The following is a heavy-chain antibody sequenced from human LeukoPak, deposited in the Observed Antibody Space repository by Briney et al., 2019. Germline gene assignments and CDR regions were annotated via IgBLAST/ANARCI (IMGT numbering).Heavy chain of an antibody. D-gene: IGHD2-15*01. Sequence: GGSLRLSCAASGFTFNNCAMTWVRQAPGKGLEWVSTIIGSGGNTDYADSVKGRFTISRDNSKDTLFLQMDSLRVEDTAVYYCATFCSGGDCYSFAPWGQGTLVTVSS. J-gene: IGHJ5*02. CDR1: GFTFNNCA. CDR2: IIGSGGNT. CDR3: ATFCSGGDCYSFAP. V-gene: IGHV3-23*01.